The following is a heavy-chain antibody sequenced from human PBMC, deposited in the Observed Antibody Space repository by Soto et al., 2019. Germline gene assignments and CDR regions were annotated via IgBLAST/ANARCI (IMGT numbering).Heavy chain of an antibody. J-gene: IGHJ4*02. CDR2: ISYDGSNK. CDR3: AKDLSPSGYDGLDY. CDR1: GFTFSSYG. V-gene: IGHV3-30*18. D-gene: IGHD5-12*01. Sequence: GGSLRLSCAASGFTFSSYGMHWVRQAPGKGLEWVAVISYDGSNKYYADSVKGRFTISRDNSKNTLYLQMNSLRAEDTAVYYCAKDLSPSGYDGLDYWGQGTRVTVSS.